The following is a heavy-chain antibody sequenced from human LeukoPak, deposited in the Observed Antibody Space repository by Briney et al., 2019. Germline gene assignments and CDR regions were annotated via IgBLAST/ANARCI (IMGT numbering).Heavy chain of an antibody. Sequence: SQTLSLTCAISGDSVSSNSVTWNWIRQSPSRGLEWLGRTYYRSTWYNDYAVSVRGRITVNPDTSKNQFSLRLNSVTPEDTAVYYCARRLTQYDCFDPWGQGILVTVSS. CDR1: GDSVSSNSVT. CDR2: TYYRSTWYN. CDR3: ARRLTQYDCFDP. V-gene: IGHV6-1*01. D-gene: IGHD2-2*01. J-gene: IGHJ5*02.